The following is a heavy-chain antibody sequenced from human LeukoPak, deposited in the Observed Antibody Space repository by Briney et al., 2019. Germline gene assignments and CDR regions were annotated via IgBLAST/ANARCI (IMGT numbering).Heavy chain of an antibody. CDR2: VNHSGST. D-gene: IGHD3-22*01. Sequence: PSETLSLTCAVYGGSFSGYYWSWIRQPPGKGLEWIGEVNHSGSTNYNPSLKSRVTISVDTSKNQFSLKLSSVTAADTAVYYCARGPSPFYYDSSGYTFDYWGQGTLVTVSS. J-gene: IGHJ4*02. V-gene: IGHV4-34*01. CDR1: GGSFSGYY. CDR3: ARGPSPFYYDSSGYTFDY.